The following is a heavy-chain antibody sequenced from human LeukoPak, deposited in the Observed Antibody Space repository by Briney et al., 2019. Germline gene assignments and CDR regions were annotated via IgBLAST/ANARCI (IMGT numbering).Heavy chain of an antibody. D-gene: IGHD2-15*01. J-gene: IGHJ4*02. CDR3: ARSAFCSGGSCQLDN. V-gene: IGHV3-21*01. Sequence: GGSLRLSCAASGFTFSSYSMNWVRQAPGKGLEWVSFISSTSSYIYYADPVKGRFTISRDNAKNSLYLQMSSLRAEDSAVYYCARSAFCSGGSCQLDNWGQGTLVPVSS. CDR1: GFTFSSYS. CDR2: ISSTSSYI.